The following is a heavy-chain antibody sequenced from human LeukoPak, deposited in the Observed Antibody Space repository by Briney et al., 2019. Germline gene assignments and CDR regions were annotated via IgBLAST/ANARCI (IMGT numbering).Heavy chain of an antibody. CDR3: ARRKRSGCSSTSCLLNWFDP. CDR1: GGSFSSSSYY. Sequence: SETLSLTCTVSGGSFSSSSYYWGWIRQPPGKGLEWIGKINHSGSTNYNPSLKSRVTISVDTSKNQFSLKLSSVTAADTAVYYCARRKRSGCSSTSCLLNWFDPWGQETLVTVSS. V-gene: IGHV4-39*07. J-gene: IGHJ5*02. CDR2: INHSGST. D-gene: IGHD2-2*01.